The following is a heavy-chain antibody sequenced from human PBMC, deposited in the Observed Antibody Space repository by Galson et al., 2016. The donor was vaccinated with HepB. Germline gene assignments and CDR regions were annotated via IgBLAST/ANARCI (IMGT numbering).Heavy chain of an antibody. V-gene: IGHV4-61*01. CDR3: ARVQNGSYMAY. CDR2: SQHSGNT. D-gene: IGHD1-26*01. J-gene: IGHJ4*02. CDR1: GGSVSSDNYY. Sequence: SETLSLTCTVSGGSVSSDNYYWTWIRQPPGKGLEWIGFSQHSGNTNCTPSLKSRVTISVDTSKNQFSLKMTSVTAADTAVYDCARVQNGSYMAYWGLGTLVTVSS.